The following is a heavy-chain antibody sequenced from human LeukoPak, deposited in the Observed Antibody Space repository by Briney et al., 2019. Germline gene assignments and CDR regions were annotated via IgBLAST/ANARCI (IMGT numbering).Heavy chain of an antibody. D-gene: IGHD2-21*01. CDR3: ASDCCGGSLRY. CDR1: GFSFSSYS. J-gene: IGHJ4*02. V-gene: IGHV3-48*01. Sequence: GGSLRLSCAASGFSFSSYSMNWVRQAPGKGLEWISYISSGSSTISYAYSVKGRFTISRDNAKNSLYLQMNSLRAEDTAVYYCASDCCGGSLRYWGQGTLVTVSS. CDR2: ISSGSSTI.